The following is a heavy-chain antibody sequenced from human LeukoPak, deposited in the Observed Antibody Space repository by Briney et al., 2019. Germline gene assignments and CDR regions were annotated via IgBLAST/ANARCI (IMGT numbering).Heavy chain of an antibody. CDR3: ARSRGQLVRYYYYGMDV. CDR1: GGSFSGYY. V-gene: IGHV4-34*01. J-gene: IGHJ6*02. D-gene: IGHD6-13*01. CDR2: INHSGST. Sequence: SETLSLTCAVYGGSFSGYYWSWIRQPPGKGLEWIGEINHSGSTNYNPSLKSRVTISVDTSKNQFSLKLSSVTAADTAVYYCARSRGQLVRYYYYGMDVWGQGTTATVSS.